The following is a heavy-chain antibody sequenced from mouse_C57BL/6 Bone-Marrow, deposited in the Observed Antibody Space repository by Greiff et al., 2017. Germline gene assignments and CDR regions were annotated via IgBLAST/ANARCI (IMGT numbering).Heavy chain of an antibody. CDR3: ARRDGTYYFDY. Sequence: VQLKESGAELVKPGASVKLSCTASGFNIKDYYMHWVKQRTEQGLEWIGRIDPEDGETKYAPKFQGNATITTDTSSNTAYLQLSSLTSEDTAVYYCARRDGTYYFDYWGQGTTLTVSS. J-gene: IGHJ2*01. V-gene: IGHV14-2*01. CDR1: GFNIKDYY. CDR2: IDPEDGET. D-gene: IGHD2-3*01.